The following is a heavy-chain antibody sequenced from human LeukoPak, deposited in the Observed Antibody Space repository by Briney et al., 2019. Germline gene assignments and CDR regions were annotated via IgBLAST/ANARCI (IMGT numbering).Heavy chain of an antibody. V-gene: IGHV3-23*01. CDR1: GFTFRSYA. D-gene: IGHD2-15*01. Sequence: PGGSLRLSCAASGFTFRSYAMSWVRQAPGKGVEWVSAISANGENTYDADSVKGRFTISRDNSKNTLYLQVNRLRAEDTAVYHCAKDVGIGGRSLYFDYWGQGTLVTVSS. CDR2: ISANGENT. CDR3: AKDVGIGGRSLYFDY. J-gene: IGHJ4*02.